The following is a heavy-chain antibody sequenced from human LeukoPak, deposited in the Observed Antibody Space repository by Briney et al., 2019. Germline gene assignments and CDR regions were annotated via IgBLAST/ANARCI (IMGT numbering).Heavy chain of an antibody. CDR3: AREGYGDYELGN. CDR2: INPSGGST. J-gene: IGHJ4*02. D-gene: IGHD4-17*01. Sequence: ASVRVSCKASGYTFTSYYMHWVRQAPGQGLEWMGIINPSGGSTSYAQKFQGRVTMTRDTSTSTVYMELSSLRSEDTAVYYCAREGYGDYELGNWGQGTLVTVSS. CDR1: GYTFTSYY. V-gene: IGHV1-46*01.